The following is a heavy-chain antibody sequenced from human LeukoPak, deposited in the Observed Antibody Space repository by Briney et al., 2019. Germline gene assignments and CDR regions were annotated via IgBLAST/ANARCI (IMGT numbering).Heavy chain of an antibody. J-gene: IGHJ3*02. V-gene: IGHV5-51*01. Sequence: GESLKISCQGSGYSFTTYWIGWVRQMPGRGPEWMGIIYPGDSNTRYSPSFQGQVTISADKSIRTAYLQWSSLKASDTAMYYCARPPYSGSYYDAFDIWGQGTMVTVSS. CDR2: IYPGDSNT. CDR3: ARPPYSGSYYDAFDI. CDR1: GYSFTTYW. D-gene: IGHD1-26*01.